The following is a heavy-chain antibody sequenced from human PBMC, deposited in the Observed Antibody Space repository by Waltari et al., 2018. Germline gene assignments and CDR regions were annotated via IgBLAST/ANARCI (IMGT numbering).Heavy chain of an antibody. CDR2: LHYSGRT. J-gene: IGHJ6*02. CDR1: GGSISSYY. Sequence: QVQLQESGPGLVKPSETLSLTCTVSGGSISSYYWSWIRQPPGKGLGWLGYLHYSGRTTSTPALKSRGTIALDTSKNHVSLKLSYVTAADTAVYYCARDGYYDYVWGSYRIYYYYGMDVWGQGTTVTVSS. D-gene: IGHD3-16*02. CDR3: ARDGYYDYVWGSYRIYYYYGMDV. V-gene: IGHV4-59*01.